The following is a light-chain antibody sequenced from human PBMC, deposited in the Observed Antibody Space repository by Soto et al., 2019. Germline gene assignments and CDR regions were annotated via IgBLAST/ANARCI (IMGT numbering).Light chain of an antibody. CDR3: QQYSDCPLT. J-gene: IGKJ4*01. CDR1: QSVSSN. V-gene: IGKV3D-15*01. CDR2: GAS. Sequence: EIVMTQSPATLSVSPGERATLSCRASQSVSSNLTWYQQKPGQAPRLLIFGASTRATGTPARFSGSGSETEFTLTISSLQSEDFAVYYGQQYSDCPLTFGGGTKVEIK.